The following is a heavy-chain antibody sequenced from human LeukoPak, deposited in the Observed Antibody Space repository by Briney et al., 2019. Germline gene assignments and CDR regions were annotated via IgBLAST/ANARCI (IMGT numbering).Heavy chain of an antibody. CDR1: IDSFGNYH. J-gene: IGHJ5*02. CDR3: ARGQGATVPQVGKNWFDP. V-gene: IGHV4-34*01. CDR2: VNESGGT. Sequence: RSSETLSLTCAVYIDSFGNYHWNWIRQTPAKGMEWIGEVNESGGTNISPSLRSRVILSVDTSKNQFSLKLISVTVADTAIYYCARGQGATVPQVGKNWFDPRGQGTRVTVSS. D-gene: IGHD1-26*01.